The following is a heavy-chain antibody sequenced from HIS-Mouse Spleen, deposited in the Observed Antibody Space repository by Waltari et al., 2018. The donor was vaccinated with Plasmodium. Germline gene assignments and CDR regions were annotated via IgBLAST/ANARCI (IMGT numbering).Heavy chain of an antibody. CDR3: ARDRITGTSYFDY. V-gene: IGHV4-39*07. J-gene: IGHJ4*02. D-gene: IGHD1-7*01. CDR2: IYYSGST. Sequence: QLQLQESGPGLVKPSETLSLTCTVPGGSISSSSYYWGWIRPPPGKGLEWIGSIYYSGSTYYNPSLKSRVTISVDTSKNQFSLKLSSVTAADTAVYYCARDRITGTSYFDYWGQGTLVTVSS. CDR1: GGSISSSSYY.